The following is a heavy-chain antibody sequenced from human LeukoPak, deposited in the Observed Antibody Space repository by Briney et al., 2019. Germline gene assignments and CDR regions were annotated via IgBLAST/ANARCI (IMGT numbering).Heavy chain of an antibody. V-gene: IGHV3-30*02. CDR3: AKDLEAPPYGLFDP. D-gene: IGHD3-10*01. J-gene: IGHJ5*02. CDR2: IRYDGSNK. Sequence: PGGSLRLSCAASGFTFSAFGMHWVRQAPGKGLEWVAFIRYDGSNKYYADSVKGRFTISRDNSKNTVYLQMNSLRAEDTAVYYCAKDLEAPPYGLFDPWGQGTLVTVSS. CDR1: GFTFSAFG.